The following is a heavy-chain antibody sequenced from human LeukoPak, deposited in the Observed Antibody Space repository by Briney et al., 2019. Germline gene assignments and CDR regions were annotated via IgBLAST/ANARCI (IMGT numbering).Heavy chain of an antibody. CDR3: ARHLRIVGVVSYLDY. D-gene: IGHD3-3*01. V-gene: IGHV4-59*01. Sequence: KPSETLSLTCTVPGGSISSYYWSWIRQPPGKGLEWIGYIYYSWSTNYNPSLKSRVAISVDTSKNQFSLKLSSVTAADTAVYYCARHLRIVGVVSYLDYWGQGTQVTASS. CDR2: IYYSWST. CDR1: GGSISSYY. J-gene: IGHJ4*02.